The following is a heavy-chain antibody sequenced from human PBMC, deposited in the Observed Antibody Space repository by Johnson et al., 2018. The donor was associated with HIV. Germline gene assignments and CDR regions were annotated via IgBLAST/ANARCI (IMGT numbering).Heavy chain of an antibody. CDR2: ISSSGSTI. V-gene: IGHV3-11*01. D-gene: IGHD4-23*01. CDR1: GFSFSDYY. CDR3: ARGRYGRMTTVAAAAFDI. Sequence: QVQLVESGGDLVQPGGSLRLSCAASGFSFSDYYMSWIRQAPGKGLEWVSYISSSGSTIYYADSVKGRFSISRDNAKNSLFLQMNSLRAEDTALYYCARGRYGRMTTVAAAAFDIWGQGTMVTVSS. J-gene: IGHJ3*02.